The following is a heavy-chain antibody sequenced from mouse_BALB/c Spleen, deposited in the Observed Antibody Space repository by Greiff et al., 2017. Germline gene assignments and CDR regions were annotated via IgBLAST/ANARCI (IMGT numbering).Heavy chain of an antibody. V-gene: IGHV5-6*01. D-gene: IGHD2-2*01. CDR3: ARHEDGYDLDY. Sequence: EVQRVESGGDLVKPGGSLKLSCAASGFTFSSYGMSWVRQTPDKRLEWVATISSGGSYTYYPDSVKGRFTISRDNAKNTLYLQMSSLKSEDTAMYYCARHEDGYDLDYWGQGTTLTVSS. J-gene: IGHJ2*01. CDR2: ISSGGSYT. CDR1: GFTFSSYG.